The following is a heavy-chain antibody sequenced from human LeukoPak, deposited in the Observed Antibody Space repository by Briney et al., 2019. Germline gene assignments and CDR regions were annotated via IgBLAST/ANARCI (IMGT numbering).Heavy chain of an antibody. Sequence: PGGSPRLSCAASGFTFISYAMNWVRQAPGKGLEWVSGISGNGESTCYADSVKGRFTISRDNFKNTLYLQMNSLRVEDSAVYYCAKDRYWGQGTLVTVSS. CDR2: ISGNGEST. V-gene: IGHV3-23*01. CDR1: GFTFISYA. J-gene: IGHJ4*02. CDR3: AKDRY.